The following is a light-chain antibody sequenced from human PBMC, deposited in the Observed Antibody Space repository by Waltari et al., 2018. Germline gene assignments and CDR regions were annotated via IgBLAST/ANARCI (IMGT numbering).Light chain of an antibody. V-gene: IGLV1-44*01. Sequence: QSLLTQPPSASGTPGQTVTIPCSGSSSNIGTNVVSWYQQLPGTAPKLLIHSNNQRPSGVPDRFSCSKSGTSASLAISGLQSADEADYYCSAWDDSLNGHVIFSGGTKLTVL. CDR3: SAWDDSLNGHVI. J-gene: IGLJ2*01. CDR2: SNN. CDR1: SSNIGTNV.